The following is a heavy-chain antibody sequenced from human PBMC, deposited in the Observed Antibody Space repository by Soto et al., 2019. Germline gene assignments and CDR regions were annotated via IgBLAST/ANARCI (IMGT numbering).Heavy chain of an antibody. D-gene: IGHD5-18*01. CDR3: AKDTPTWTPRHTGFDF. V-gene: IGHV3-9*01. CDR2: ITWNSANL. J-gene: IGHJ4*02. CDR1: GLTFDEYA. Sequence: PXGALRLSWGASGLTFDEYAMHWVRQAPGKGLEWGSSITWNSANLAYADSVKGRFTISRDNAKNSLFLQMNSLRPEDTAFYYCAKDTPTWTPRHTGFDFWGRGSLVTVSS.